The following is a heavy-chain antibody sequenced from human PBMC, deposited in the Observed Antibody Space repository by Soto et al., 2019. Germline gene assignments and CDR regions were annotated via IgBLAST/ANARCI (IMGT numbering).Heavy chain of an antibody. CDR2: ISYDGSNK. V-gene: IGHV3-30*18. CDR3: SKDLAYYGSGTYYALDV. Sequence: QVQLVESGGGVVQPGRSLRLSCAASGFPFSRYSMHWVRQAPGKGLEWVAVISYDGSNKYHADSVKGRFTISRDNSKNTLFLQMDSLRGDDTAMYSCSKDLAYYGSGTYYALDVWGQGTTVTVS. D-gene: IGHD3-10*01. CDR1: GFPFSRYS. J-gene: IGHJ6*02.